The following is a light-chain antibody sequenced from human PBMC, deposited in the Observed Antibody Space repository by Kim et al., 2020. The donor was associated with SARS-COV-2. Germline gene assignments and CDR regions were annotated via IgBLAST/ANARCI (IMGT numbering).Light chain of an antibody. CDR3: QQYNSYTYT. CDR1: ESIGSP. V-gene: IGKV1-5*03. J-gene: IGKJ2*01. Sequence: DIQMTQSPSALSASVGDRVTITCRASESIGSPLAWYQQTPGTAPKVLIYQASILDGGVPSRFSGSGSGTEFTLTISSLQPADFATYYCQQYNSYTYTFGQGTKLEI. CDR2: QAS.